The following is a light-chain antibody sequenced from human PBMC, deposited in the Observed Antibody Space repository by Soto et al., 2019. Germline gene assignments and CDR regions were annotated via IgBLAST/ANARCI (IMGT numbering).Light chain of an antibody. CDR1: ESVTNY. J-gene: IGKJ5*01. Sequence: EMVLTQSPATLSLSPGERGTLSCRASESVTNYLAWYQQKPGQAPRLLVYDASNRATDIPARFSGSGSGTDFTLTISSLEPEDFAVYYCQQRSNWITFGQGTRLEIK. CDR3: QQRSNWIT. CDR2: DAS. V-gene: IGKV3-11*01.